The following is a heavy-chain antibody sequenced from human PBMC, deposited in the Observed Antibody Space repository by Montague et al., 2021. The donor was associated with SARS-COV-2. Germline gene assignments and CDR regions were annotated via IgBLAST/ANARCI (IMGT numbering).Heavy chain of an antibody. CDR1: GGSISSYY. V-gene: IGHV4-59*01. CDR3: ARGDGNSADDYNYTMDV. Sequence: SETLSLTCTVSGGSISSYYWTWIRQPPGKGLESIGYIYHNGSTKYNPSLKSRVTISIDTSKNQFSLKLSSVTAADTAVYYCARGDGNSADDYNYTMDVWGQGTTVTVFS. CDR2: IYHNGST. J-gene: IGHJ6*02. D-gene: IGHD4-23*01.